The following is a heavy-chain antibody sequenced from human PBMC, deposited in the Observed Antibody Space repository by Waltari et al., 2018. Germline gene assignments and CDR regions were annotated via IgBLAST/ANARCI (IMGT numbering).Heavy chain of an antibody. J-gene: IGHJ6*02. V-gene: IGHV3-48*03. D-gene: IGHD1-1*01. CDR1: GITFSICD. CDR2: TSVSGSNI. CDR3: ATTPRNWNYYYYGMDV. Sequence: EVRLVESGGGFVEPGGSLLLSCVVSGITFSICDGMGGRQAPGKGLEWVAYTSVSGSNIYYADSVKGRFTISRDDVKNSLFLQMNSLRAEDAGVYYCATTPRNWNYYYYGMDVWGQGTTVTVSS.